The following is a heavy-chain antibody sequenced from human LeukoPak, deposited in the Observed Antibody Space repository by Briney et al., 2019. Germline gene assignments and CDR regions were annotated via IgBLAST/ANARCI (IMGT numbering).Heavy chain of an antibody. CDR3: ASLYQDTAFDY. D-gene: IGHD5-18*01. CDR1: GFTFSSYS. J-gene: IGHJ4*02. CDR2: ISSSSSYI. V-gene: IGHV3-21*01. Sequence: GGSLRLSCAASGFTFSSYSMNWVRQAPGKGLEWVSSISSSSSYIYYADSVKGRFTISRDNAKNSLYQQMNSLRAEDTAVYYCASLYQDTAFDYWGQGTLVTVSS.